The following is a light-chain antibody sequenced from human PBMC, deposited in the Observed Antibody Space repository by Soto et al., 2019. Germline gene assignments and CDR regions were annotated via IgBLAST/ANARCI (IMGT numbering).Light chain of an antibody. V-gene: IGKV1-5*03. CDR2: KAS. Sequence: DIQMTQSPSTLSASVGDRVTITCRASQSISTWLAWYQQKPGKAPKLLIYKASSLESVVPSRFSGSGSGTEFTLSISSLQPDDFATYYCQQYDSHPLTFGPGTKVDFK. J-gene: IGKJ3*01. CDR3: QQYDSHPLT. CDR1: QSISTW.